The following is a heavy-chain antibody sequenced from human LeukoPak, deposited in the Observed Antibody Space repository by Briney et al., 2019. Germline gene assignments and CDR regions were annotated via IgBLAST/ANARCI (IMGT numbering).Heavy chain of an antibody. CDR2: IYYSGST. CDR3: ASLDYYYHYMDV. CDR1: GGSISSTIFY. J-gene: IGHJ6*03. V-gene: IGHV4-39*01. Sequence: PSETLSLTCVVSGGSISSTIFYWGWICQPPGKGLEWIGNIYYSGSTYYNPSLKSRVTISVDTSKNQFSLKLSSVTAADTAVYYCASLDYYYHYMDVWGKGTTVTVSS.